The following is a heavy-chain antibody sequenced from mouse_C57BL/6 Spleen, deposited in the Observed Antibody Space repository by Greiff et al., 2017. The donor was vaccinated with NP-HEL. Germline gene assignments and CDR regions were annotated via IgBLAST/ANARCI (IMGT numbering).Heavy chain of an antibody. CDR2: ISSGGDYI. Sequence: EVQRVESGEGLVKPGGSLKLSCAASGFTFSSYAMSWVRQTPEKRLEWVAYISSGGDYIYYADTVKGRFTISRDNARNTLYLQMSSLKSEDTAMYYCTRDRGGSTMVTNWYFDVWGTGTTVTVSS. CDR1: GFTFSSYA. V-gene: IGHV5-9-1*02. J-gene: IGHJ1*03. D-gene: IGHD2-2*01. CDR3: TRDRGGSTMVTNWYFDV.